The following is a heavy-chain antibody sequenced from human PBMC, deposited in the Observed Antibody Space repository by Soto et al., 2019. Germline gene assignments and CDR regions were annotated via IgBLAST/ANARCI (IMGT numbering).Heavy chain of an antibody. D-gene: IGHD6-13*01. CDR3: ATDGAAGAGMGV. Sequence: EVQLVESGGGLVKPGGSLRLSCTAYGLIFSNYGMNWVRQAAGKRPEWVSSISSGGEYIDYADSVKGRLTIPRDNANNILYLQLTSLGVEDTAVYYCATDGAAGAGMGVLVQGTTVTVSS. CDR2: ISSGGEYI. J-gene: IGHJ6*02. V-gene: IGHV3-21*06. CDR1: GLIFSNYG.